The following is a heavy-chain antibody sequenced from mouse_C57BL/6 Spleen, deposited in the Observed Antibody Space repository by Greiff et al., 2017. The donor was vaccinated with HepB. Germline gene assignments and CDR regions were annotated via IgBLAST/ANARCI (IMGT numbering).Heavy chain of an antibody. CDR3: ARGKGAMDY. CDR2: IDPSDSYT. Sequence: QVQLQQPGAELVRPGPSVKLSCKASGYTFTSYWMHWVKQRPGQGLEWIGVIDPSDSYTNYNQKFKGKATLTVDTSSSTAYMQLSSLTSEDSAVYYCARGKGAMDYWGQGTSVTVSS. D-gene: IGHD1-3*01. V-gene: IGHV1-59*01. J-gene: IGHJ4*01. CDR1: GYTFTSYW.